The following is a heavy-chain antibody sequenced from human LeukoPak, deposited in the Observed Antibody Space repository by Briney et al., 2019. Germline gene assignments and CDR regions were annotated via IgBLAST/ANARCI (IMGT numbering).Heavy chain of an antibody. CDR1: GFTFSSYW. Sequence: PGGSLRLSCAASGFTFSSYWMHWVRQAPGKGLVWVSRINSDGSTTSYADSVKGRFTISRDNARNSLYLQMNSLKAEDTAVYYCARERDEGFDYWGQGTLVTVSS. J-gene: IGHJ4*02. CDR2: INSDGSTT. D-gene: IGHD5-24*01. CDR3: ARERDEGFDY. V-gene: IGHV3-74*01.